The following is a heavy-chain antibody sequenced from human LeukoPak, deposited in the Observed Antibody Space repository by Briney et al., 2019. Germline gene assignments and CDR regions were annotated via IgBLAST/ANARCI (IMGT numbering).Heavy chain of an antibody. CDR3: ARSLPDSSGYYYDQ. D-gene: IGHD3-22*01. V-gene: IGHV3-33*01. CDR2: KWYDGTTK. CDR1: GLTFSSYG. J-gene: IGHJ5*02. Sequence: PGRSLRLSCAASGLTFSSYGMHWVRQAPGKGLDWVAVKWYDGTTKYYADSVKGRFTISRDNSKTTLYLQMNSLRAEDTAVYYCARSLPDSSGYYYDQWGQGTLVTVSS.